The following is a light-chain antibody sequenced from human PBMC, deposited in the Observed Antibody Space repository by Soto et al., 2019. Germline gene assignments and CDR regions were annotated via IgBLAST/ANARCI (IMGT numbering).Light chain of an antibody. V-gene: IGKV3-15*01. J-gene: IGKJ2*01. Sequence: EIVMTQSPASLSVSPGDGATLSCRASQTIASNLAWYQQKTGQGPRLLIHGASTSAAGVPARFSGSGSGTDFTLTISSLQSEDFAVYYCQQYHNWPPQYTFGQGTKLQIK. CDR3: QQYHNWPPQYT. CDR2: GAS. CDR1: QTIASN.